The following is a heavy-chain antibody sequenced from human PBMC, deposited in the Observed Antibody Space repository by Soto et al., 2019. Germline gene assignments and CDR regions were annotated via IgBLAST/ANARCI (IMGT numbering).Heavy chain of an antibody. V-gene: IGHV3-23*01. CDR3: AKIRRSQQASYYFDY. J-gene: IGHJ4*02. CDR2: ISGSGGST. D-gene: IGHD6-13*01. Sequence: GGSLRLSCAASGFTFSSYAMSWFRQAPGKGLEWVSAISGSGGSTYYADSVKGRFTISRDNSKNTLYLQMNSLRAEDTAVYYCAKIRRSQQASYYFDYWGQGTLVTVSS. CDR1: GFTFSSYA.